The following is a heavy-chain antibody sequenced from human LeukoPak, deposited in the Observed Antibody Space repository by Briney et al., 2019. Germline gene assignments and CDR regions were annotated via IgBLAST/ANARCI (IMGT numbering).Heavy chain of an antibody. CDR1: GGSLSSGSNY. CDR2: IYASGST. J-gene: IGHJ6*03. V-gene: IGHV4-61*02. CDR3: ARDEIFTAFGPEVYYMDV. D-gene: IGHD3-3*01. Sequence: PSETLSLTCTVSGGSLSSGSNYWSWIRQPAGKGLEWIGRIYASGSTNYNSSLKRRVTISVDTSKNQFSLKQTAVTAADTAVYYCARDEIFTAFGPEVYYMDVWGKGTTVTVSS.